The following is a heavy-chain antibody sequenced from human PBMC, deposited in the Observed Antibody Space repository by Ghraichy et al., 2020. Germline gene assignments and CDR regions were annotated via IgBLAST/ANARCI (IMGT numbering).Heavy chain of an antibody. Sequence: ASVKVSCKASGYTFTSYYMHWVRQAPGQGLEWMGIINPSGGSTSYAQKFQGRVTMTRDTSTSTVYMELSSLRSEDTAVYYCARDRAIYCSGGSCYDGMDVWGQGTTVTVSS. CDR2: INPSGGST. J-gene: IGHJ6*02. CDR1: GYTFTSYY. CDR3: ARDRAIYCSGGSCYDGMDV. V-gene: IGHV1-46*01. D-gene: IGHD2-15*01.